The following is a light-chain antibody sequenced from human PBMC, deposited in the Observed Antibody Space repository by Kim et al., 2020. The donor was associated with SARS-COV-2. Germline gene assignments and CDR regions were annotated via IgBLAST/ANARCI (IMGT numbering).Light chain of an antibody. CDR1: QSVSTGY. V-gene: IGKV3-20*01. Sequence: EIVLTQSPGTLSLSPGERATLSCRASQSVSTGYLAWYQQKPGQAPRLLIYAASNRATGIPDRFSGSGSGTDFTLTISRLEPEDFAVYYCQQYGSSLFTFGPGTKVDIK. CDR3: QQYGSSLFT. CDR2: AAS. J-gene: IGKJ3*01.